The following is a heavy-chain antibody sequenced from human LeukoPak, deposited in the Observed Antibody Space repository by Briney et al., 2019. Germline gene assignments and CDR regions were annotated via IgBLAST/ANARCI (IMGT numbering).Heavy chain of an antibody. J-gene: IGHJ4*02. CDR1: GYTFTSYG. V-gene: IGHV1-18*01. CDR2: ISAYNGNT. D-gene: IGHD3-22*01. CDR3: ARDREYYYDSRLDY. Sequence: ASVKVSCKASGYTFTSYGISWVRQAPGQGLEWMGWISAYNGNTNYAQKLQGRVPMTTDTSTSTAYMELRSLRSDDTAVYYCARDREYYYDSRLDYWGQGTLVTVSS.